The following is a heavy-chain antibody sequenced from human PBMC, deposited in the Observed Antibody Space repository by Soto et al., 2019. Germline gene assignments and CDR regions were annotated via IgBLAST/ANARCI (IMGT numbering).Heavy chain of an antibody. V-gene: IGHV3-30*03. D-gene: IGHD6-13*01. CDR2: ISNDGSRR. CDR3: ARGCSGGTNCFYFEF. CDR1: GFTFGNFG. Sequence: QVQLVESGGGVVQPGRSLRLSCAASGFTFGNFGIHWVRQAPVKGLEWVADISNDGSRRYYADSVKGRFTISSDNSKNTLYLQMDSLRAEDTAVYFCARGCSGGTNCFYFEFWGQGILVTVSS. J-gene: IGHJ4*02.